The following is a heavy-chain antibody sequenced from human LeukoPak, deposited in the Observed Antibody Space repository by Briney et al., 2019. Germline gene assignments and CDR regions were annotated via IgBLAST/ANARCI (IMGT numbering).Heavy chain of an antibody. CDR1: GGSFSGYY. CDR3: ARGRRRITIFGVVISNNWFDP. CDR2: INHSGST. J-gene: IGHJ5*02. Sequence: SETLSLTCAVYGGSFSGYYWSWIRQPPGKGLEWIGEINHSGSTNYNPSLKSRVTISADTSKNQFSLKLSSVTAADTAVYYCARGRRRITIFGVVISNNWFDPWGQGTLVTVSS. D-gene: IGHD3-3*01. V-gene: IGHV4-34*01.